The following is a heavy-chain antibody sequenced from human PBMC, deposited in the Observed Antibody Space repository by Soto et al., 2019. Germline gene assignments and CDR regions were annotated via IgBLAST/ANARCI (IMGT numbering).Heavy chain of an antibody. J-gene: IGHJ4*02. CDR2: IKSKTDGGTT. CDR1: GFTFNNAW. Sequence: GGSLRLSCAASGFTFNNAWMNWVRQAPGKGLEWVGRIKSKTDGGTTDYAAFVKGRFTISRDDSKNTLYLQMNSLKTEDTAVYYCTTRLSRGPTLVRGVIIFDYWGQGTLVTVSS. D-gene: IGHD3-10*01. V-gene: IGHV3-15*07. CDR3: TTRLSRGPTLVRGVIIFDY.